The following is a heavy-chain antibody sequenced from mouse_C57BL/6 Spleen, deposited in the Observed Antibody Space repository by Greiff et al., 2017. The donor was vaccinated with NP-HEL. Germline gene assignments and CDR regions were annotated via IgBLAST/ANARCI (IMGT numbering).Heavy chain of an antibody. Sequence: VQLQQSGPELVKPGASVKISCKASGYAFSSSWMNWVKQRPGKGREWIGRIYPGDGDTNYNGKFKGKATLTADKSSSTAYMQLSSLTSEDSAVYFCVVSPQLTGNAMDYWGQGTSVTVSS. CDR1: GYAFSSSW. CDR3: VVSPQLTGNAMDY. D-gene: IGHD4-1*01. J-gene: IGHJ4*01. CDR2: IYPGDGDT. V-gene: IGHV1-82*01.